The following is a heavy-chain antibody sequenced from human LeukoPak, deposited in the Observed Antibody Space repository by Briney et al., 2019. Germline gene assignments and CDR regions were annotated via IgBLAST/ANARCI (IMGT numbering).Heavy chain of an antibody. CDR2: ISYDGSNK. V-gene: IGHV3-30*18. D-gene: IGHD3-10*01. J-gene: IGHJ6*02. CDR3: AKDWYYYGSGSYRGPRGYYYHGMDV. Sequence: GGSLRLSCAASGFTFSSYGMHWVRQAPGKGLEWVAVISYDGSNKYYADSVKGRFTISRDNSKNTLYLQMNSLRAEDTAVYYCAKDWYYYGSGSYRGPRGYYYHGMDVWGQGTTVTVSS. CDR1: GFTFSSYG.